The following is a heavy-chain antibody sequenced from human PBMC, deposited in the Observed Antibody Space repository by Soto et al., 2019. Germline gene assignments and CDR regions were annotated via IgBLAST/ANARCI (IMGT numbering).Heavy chain of an antibody. J-gene: IGHJ4*02. CDR2: INHSGST. CDR3: ARVGYYYDSSGYYAKYYFDY. CDR1: GGSFSGYY. D-gene: IGHD3-22*01. V-gene: IGHV4-34*01. Sequence: SETLSLTCAVYGGSFSGYYWSWIRQPPGKGLEWIGEINHSGSTNYNPSLKSRVTISVDTSKNQFSLKLSSVTAADTAVYYCARVGYYYDSSGYYAKYYFDYWGQGTLVTVS.